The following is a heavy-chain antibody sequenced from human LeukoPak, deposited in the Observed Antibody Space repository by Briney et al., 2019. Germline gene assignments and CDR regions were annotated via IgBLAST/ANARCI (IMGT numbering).Heavy chain of an antibody. V-gene: IGHV4-38-2*02. CDR3: ARMTYGSGSPFDY. J-gene: IGHJ4*02. Sequence: SETLSLTCTVSGYSVSSGYYWGWIRQPPGKGLEWIGSIYHSGSTYYNPSLKSRVTISIDTSKNQFSLKLSSVTAADTAVYYCARMTYGSGSPFDYWGQGTLVTVSS. CDR2: IYHSGST. CDR1: GYSVSSGYY. D-gene: IGHD3-10*01.